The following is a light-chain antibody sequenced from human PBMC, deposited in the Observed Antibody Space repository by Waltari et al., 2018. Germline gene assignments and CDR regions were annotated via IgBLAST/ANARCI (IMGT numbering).Light chain of an antibody. Sequence: DIQMTQSPASLSASVGDRVTITCRATQGIANYLAWYQQKPGKVPRLLIYAASTLLSGVPSRFSGSRSGTDFTLTISSLQPEDVATYYCQKYNSAPPLTFGGGTKVEIK. V-gene: IGKV1-27*01. J-gene: IGKJ4*01. CDR2: AAS. CDR1: QGIANY. CDR3: QKYNSAPPLT.